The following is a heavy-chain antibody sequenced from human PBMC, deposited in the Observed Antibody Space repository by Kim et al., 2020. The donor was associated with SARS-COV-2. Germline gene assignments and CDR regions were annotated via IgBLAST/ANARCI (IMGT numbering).Heavy chain of an antibody. CDR3: GRGGSPNGCFFDY. Sequence: CADSLKGRFTVSRDNAKNSMYLQMTSLRDEDTAVYYCGRGGSPNGCFFDYWGQGTLVTVSS. J-gene: IGHJ4*02. D-gene: IGHD2-8*01. V-gene: IGHV3-48*02.